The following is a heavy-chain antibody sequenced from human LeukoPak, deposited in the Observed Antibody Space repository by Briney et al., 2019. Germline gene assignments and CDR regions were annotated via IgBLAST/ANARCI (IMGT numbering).Heavy chain of an antibody. CDR1: GFTFSSYG. V-gene: IGHV3-30*03. CDR3: ARDHAVAGD. CDR2: ISYDGSNK. Sequence: GRSLRLSCAASGFTFSSYGMHWVRQAPGKGLEWVALISYDGSNKYYADSVKGRFTISRDNSKNALYLQMNSLRAEDTAVYYCARDHAVAGDWGQGTLVTVSS. D-gene: IGHD6-19*01. J-gene: IGHJ4*02.